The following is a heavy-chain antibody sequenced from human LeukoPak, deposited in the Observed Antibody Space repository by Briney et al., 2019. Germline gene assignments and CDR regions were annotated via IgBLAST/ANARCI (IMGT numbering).Heavy chain of an antibody. CDR1: GFTFSSYG. CDR3: AKETPLTNYDSSGIFDY. J-gene: IGHJ4*02. D-gene: IGHD3-22*01. Sequence: GGSLRLSCAASGFTFSSYGMHWVRQAPGKGLEWVAVISYDGSNKYYADSVKGRFTISRDNSKNTLYLQMNSLRAEDTAVYYCAKETPLTNYDSSGIFDYWCQGTLVTVSS. V-gene: IGHV3-30*18. CDR2: ISYDGSNK.